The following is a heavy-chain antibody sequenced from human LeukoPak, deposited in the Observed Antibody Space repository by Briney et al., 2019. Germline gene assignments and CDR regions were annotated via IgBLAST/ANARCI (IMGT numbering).Heavy chain of an antibody. CDR1: GFTFSSYG. V-gene: IGHV3-30*03. CDR2: ISYDGSNK. CDR3: ASGEVKVVVVPAAIGY. J-gene: IGHJ4*02. D-gene: IGHD2-2*02. Sequence: PGGSLRLSCAASGFTFSSYGMHWVRQAPGKGLEWVAVISYDGSNKYYADSVKGRFTISRDNSKNTLYLQMNSLRAEDTAVYYCASGEVKVVVVPAAIGYWGQGTLVTVSS.